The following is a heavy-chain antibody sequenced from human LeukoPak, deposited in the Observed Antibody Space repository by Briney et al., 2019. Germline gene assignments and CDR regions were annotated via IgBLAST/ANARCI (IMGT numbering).Heavy chain of an antibody. CDR1: GYTFTSYG. CDR3: ARGGFWSGSYYYYYMDV. D-gene: IGHD3-3*01. Sequence: VASVKVSCKASGYTFTSYGISWVRQAPGQGLEWMGWISAYNGNTNYAQKLQGRVTTTTDTSTSTAYMELRSLRSDDTAVYYCARGGFWSGSYYYYYMDVWGKGTTVTVSS. CDR2: ISAYNGNT. J-gene: IGHJ6*03. V-gene: IGHV1-18*01.